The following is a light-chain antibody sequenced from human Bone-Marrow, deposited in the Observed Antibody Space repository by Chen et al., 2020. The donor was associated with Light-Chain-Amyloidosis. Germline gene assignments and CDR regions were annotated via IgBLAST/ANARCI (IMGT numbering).Light chain of an antibody. Sequence: QSVLTQPPSVSGAPGQRGTISCAGSSANIGTGYDVHWYQQPPGSAPKVVIYSNSNRPSGVPDRFSGSKSGTSASLVITGLQAEDEADYYCQTYDTTLSAPVFGGGTRLTVL. CDR2: SNS. CDR1: SANIGTGYD. CDR3: QTYDTTLSAPV. V-gene: IGLV1-40*01. J-gene: IGLJ2*01.